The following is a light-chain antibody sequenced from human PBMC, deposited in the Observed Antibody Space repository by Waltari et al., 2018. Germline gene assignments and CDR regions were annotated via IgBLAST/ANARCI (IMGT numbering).Light chain of an antibody. CDR2: GNH. J-gene: IGLJ2*01. V-gene: IGLV1-47*01. CDR3: AVWDDSLSAVV. CDR1: HPNIGTNY. Sequence: QSVLTQPPSASETPGPRITISCSGIHPNIGTNYVSWYQQLPGTTPKLLIYGNHQRPSGVPDLFSGSKSGASASLAISGLRSEDEADYYCAVWDDSLSAVVFGGGTKLTV.